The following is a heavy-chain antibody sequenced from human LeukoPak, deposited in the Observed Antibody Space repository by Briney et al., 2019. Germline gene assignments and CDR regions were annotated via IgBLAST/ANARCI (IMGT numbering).Heavy chain of an antibody. CDR2: IIPIFGTA. Sequence: SVKVSCKASGGTFSSYAISWVRQAPGQGLEWMGGIIPIFGTANYAQKFQGRVTITADESTSTAYMELSSLRSEDTAVYYCARDLGSGGIFDYWGQGTLVTVSS. V-gene: IGHV1-69*13. D-gene: IGHD3-10*01. CDR3: ARDLGSGGIFDY. CDR1: GGTFSSYA. J-gene: IGHJ4*02.